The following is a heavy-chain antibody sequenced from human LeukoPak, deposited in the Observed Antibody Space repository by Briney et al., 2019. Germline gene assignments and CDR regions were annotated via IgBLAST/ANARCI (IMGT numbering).Heavy chain of an antibody. CDR3: GRHTNRDSSAAFDL. CDR1: GFTLSSDW. J-gene: IGHJ3*01. CDR2: IKKDGIEK. Sequence: PGGSLRLSCVVSGFTLSSDWMSWVRQAPGKGLEWVANIKKDGIEKYYVESVKGRFTISSDNAKNSLYLQMSSLRAEDTAVYYCGRHTNRDSSAAFDLWGQGTMVFVSS. V-gene: IGHV3-7*01. D-gene: IGHD2-8*01.